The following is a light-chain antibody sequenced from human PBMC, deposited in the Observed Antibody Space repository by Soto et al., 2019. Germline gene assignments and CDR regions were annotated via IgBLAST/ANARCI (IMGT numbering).Light chain of an antibody. CDR2: SNN. Sequence: QSVLTQPPSASGTPGQRDTISCSGSSSNIGSNTVNWYQHLTGTAPKLLIYSNNQRPSGVPDRFSGSKSGTSASLAISGLQSEDEDDYYCAAWDDSLNGPGVVFGGGTQLTVL. CDR3: AAWDDSLNGPGVV. CDR1: SSNIGSNT. V-gene: IGLV1-44*01. J-gene: IGLJ2*01.